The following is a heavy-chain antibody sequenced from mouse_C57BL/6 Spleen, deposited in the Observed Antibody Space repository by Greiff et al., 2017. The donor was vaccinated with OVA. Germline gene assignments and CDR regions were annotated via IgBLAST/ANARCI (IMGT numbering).Heavy chain of an antibody. D-gene: IGHD2-5*01. CDR1: GYTFTSYW. J-gene: IGHJ4*01. Sequence: VQLKESGTELVKPGASVKLSCKASGYTFTSYWMHWVKQRPGQGLEWIGNINPSNGGTNYNEKFKSKATLTVDKSSSTAYMQLSSLTSEDSAVYYCASYYSNYDYAMDYWGQGTSVTVSS. V-gene: IGHV1-53*01. CDR3: ASYYSNYDYAMDY. CDR2: INPSNGGT.